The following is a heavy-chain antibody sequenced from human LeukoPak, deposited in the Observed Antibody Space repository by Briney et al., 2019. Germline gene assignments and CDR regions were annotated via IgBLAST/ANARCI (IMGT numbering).Heavy chain of an antibody. V-gene: IGHV3-33*01. CDR1: GFTFSSYG. CDR3: ARGASSSSLDY. D-gene: IGHD6-13*01. CDR2: IWYDGSKK. J-gene: IGHJ4*02. Sequence: PGGSLRLSCAASGFTFSSYGMHWVRQAPGKGLKWVAVIWYDGSKKYYADSVKGRFTISRDNSKNTLYLQMNSLRDEDTAVYYCARGASSSSLDYWGQGTLVTVSS.